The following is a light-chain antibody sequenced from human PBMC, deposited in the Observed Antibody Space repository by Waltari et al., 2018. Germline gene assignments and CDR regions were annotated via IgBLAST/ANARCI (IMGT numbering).Light chain of an antibody. CDR3: SSYTSSNSYV. CDR1: TSDVGGYHY. CDR2: DVS. Sequence: QSALTQPASVSGSPGQSITISCTGTTSDVGGYHYVSWYQQHPGKGPKLTTYDVSNRPSGVPNRFSGSKSGNTASLTISGLQAEDEADYYCSSYTSSNSYVFGTGTKVTVL. V-gene: IGLV2-14*03. J-gene: IGLJ1*01.